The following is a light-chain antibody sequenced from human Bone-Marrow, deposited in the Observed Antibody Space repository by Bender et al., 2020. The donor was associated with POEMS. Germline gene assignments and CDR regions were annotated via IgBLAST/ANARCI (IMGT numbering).Light chain of an antibody. J-gene: IGLJ1*01. V-gene: IGLV2-23*02. CDR1: SSDVGNYDL. CDR2: DVS. Sequence: QSALTQPASVSGFPGQSIAISCTGTSSDVGNYDLVSWYQQRPGKAPKLMIYDVSHRPSGASNRFSASKSGNTASLTISGLQAEDEAHYYCCSVAGVHTYVFGTGTQLVVL. CDR3: CSVAGVHTYV.